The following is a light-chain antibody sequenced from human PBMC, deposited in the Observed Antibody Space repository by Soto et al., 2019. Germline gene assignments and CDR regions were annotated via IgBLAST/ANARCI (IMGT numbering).Light chain of an antibody. J-gene: IGLJ2*01. CDR1: SSDVGGYNY. V-gene: IGLV2-14*01. Sequence: QSALTQPASVSGSPGQSITISCTGTSSDVGGYNYVSWYQQHPGTAPNLMIYDVSNRPSGVSNRFSGSKSGNTASLTMSEPQAEGEAAYYCTSYTVISTAVVFCGGTKLPVL. CDR2: DVS. CDR3: TSYTVISTAVV.